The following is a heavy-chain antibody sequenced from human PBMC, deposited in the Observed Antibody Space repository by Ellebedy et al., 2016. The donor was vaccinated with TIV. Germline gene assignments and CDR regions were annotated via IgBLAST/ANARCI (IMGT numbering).Heavy chain of an antibody. CDR2: INTNTGNP. D-gene: IGHD3-16*02. Sequence: ASVKVSCKASGYTFTSYAMNWVRQAPGQGLEWMGWINTNTGNPTYAQGFTGRFVFSLDTSVSTAYLQISSLKAEDTAVYYCARGEFMITFGGVIDPYYYYYGMDVWGQGTTVTVSS. CDR1: GYTFTSYA. V-gene: IGHV7-4-1*02. CDR3: ARGEFMITFGGVIDPYYYYYGMDV. J-gene: IGHJ6*02.